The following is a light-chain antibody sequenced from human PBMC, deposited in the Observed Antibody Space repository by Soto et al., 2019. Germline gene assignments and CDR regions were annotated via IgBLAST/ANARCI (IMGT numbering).Light chain of an antibody. CDR2: EVS. Sequence: QSVLTQPTYVSGSPGQSITISCTGTSSDVGSYNFVSWYQQHPGKAPKLMISEVSNRPSGVSNRFSGSKSGNTASLTISGLQAEDEADYYCSSYTSSSTRVFGGGTKVTVL. J-gene: IGLJ3*02. CDR1: SSDVGSYNF. CDR3: SSYTSSSTRV. V-gene: IGLV2-14*01.